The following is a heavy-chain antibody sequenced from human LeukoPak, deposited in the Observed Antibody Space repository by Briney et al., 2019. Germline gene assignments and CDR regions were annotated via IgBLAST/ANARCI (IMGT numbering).Heavy chain of an antibody. D-gene: IGHD2/OR15-2a*01. CDR3: ARDHGLLRRSTRLSDAFDI. V-gene: IGHV1-8*03. J-gene: IGHJ3*02. Sequence: GASVKVSCKASGYTFTSYDINWVRQATGQGLEWMGWMNPNSGNTGYAQKFQGRVTITRNTSISTPYMQLSSLRSEDTAVYYCARDHGLLRRSTRLSDAFDIWGQGTMVTVSS. CDR1: GYTFTSYD. CDR2: MNPNSGNT.